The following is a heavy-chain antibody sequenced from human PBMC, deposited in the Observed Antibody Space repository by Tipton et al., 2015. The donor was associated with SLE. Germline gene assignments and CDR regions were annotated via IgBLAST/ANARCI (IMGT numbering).Heavy chain of an antibody. D-gene: IGHD5-12*01. Sequence: TLSLTCTVSGGSISSYYWSWIRQPPGKGLEWIGDIYYSGSTNYNPSLKSRVTISVDTSKNQFSLKLTSVTAADTAVYYCARDVWEATTAGGFDIWGQGTMVTVSS. V-gene: IGHV4-59*12. CDR3: ARDVWEATTAGGFDI. J-gene: IGHJ3*02. CDR2: IYYSGST. CDR1: GGSISSYY.